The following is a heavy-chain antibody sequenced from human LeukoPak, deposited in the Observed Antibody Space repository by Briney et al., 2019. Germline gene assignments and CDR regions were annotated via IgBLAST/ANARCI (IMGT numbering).Heavy chain of an antibody. V-gene: IGHV4-39*01. D-gene: IGHD2-2*01. CDR3: ARGHCSSTSCYDFWPPRHRYYFDY. CDR2: IYYSGST. CDR1: GGSISSSSYY. J-gene: IGHJ4*02. Sequence: PSETLSLTCTVSGGSISSSSYYWGWIRQPPGKGLEWIGSIYYSGSTYYNPSLKSRVTISVDTSKNQSSLKLTSGTAADTAVYYCARGHCSSTSCYDFWPPRHRYYFDYWGQGTLVTVSS.